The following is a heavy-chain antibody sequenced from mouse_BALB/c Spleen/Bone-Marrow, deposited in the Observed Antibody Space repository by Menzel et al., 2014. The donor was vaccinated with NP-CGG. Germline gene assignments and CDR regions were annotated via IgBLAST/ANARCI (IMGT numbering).Heavy chain of an antibody. CDR1: GFTFSDAW. J-gene: IGHJ1*01. D-gene: IGHD2-2*01. V-gene: IGHV6-6*01. Sequence: EVMLVESGGGLVQPGGSMKLSCAASGFTFSDAWMDWVRPSPEKGLEWVAEIRSKANNHATYYAESVKGRFTISRDDSKSSVYLQMNSLRAEDTGIYYCTPWLRRGYWYFDVWGAGTTVTVSS. CDR2: IRSKANNHAT. CDR3: TPWLRRGYWYFDV.